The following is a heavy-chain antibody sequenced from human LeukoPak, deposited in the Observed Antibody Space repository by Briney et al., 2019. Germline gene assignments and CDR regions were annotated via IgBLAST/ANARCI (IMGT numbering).Heavy chain of an antibody. V-gene: IGHV4-34*11. J-gene: IGHJ3*02. D-gene: IGHD2-15*01. CDR1: GGSFSGYY. CDR2: IYYSGST. Sequence: SETLSLTCAVYGGSFSGYYWSWIRQPPGKGLEWIGYIYYSGSTNYNPSLKSRVTISVDTSKNQFSLKLSSVTAADTAVYYCARGYCSGSTCYLAFDIWGQGTMVTVSS. CDR3: ARGYCSGSTCYLAFDI.